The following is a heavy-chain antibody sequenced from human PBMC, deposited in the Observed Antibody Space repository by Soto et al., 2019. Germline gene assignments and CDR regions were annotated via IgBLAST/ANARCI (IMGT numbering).Heavy chain of an antibody. CDR1: GGSISSDGYY. CDR3: ATGTIVVVPAAINV. CDR2: IYYSGST. Sequence: PSETLSLTCTVSGGSISSDGYYWSWIRQHPGKGLEWIGYIYYSGSTYYNPSLKSRVTISVDTSKNQFSLKLSSVTAADTAVYYCATGTIVVVPAAINVWGQGTTVTVSS. V-gene: IGHV4-31*02. J-gene: IGHJ6*02. D-gene: IGHD2-2*02.